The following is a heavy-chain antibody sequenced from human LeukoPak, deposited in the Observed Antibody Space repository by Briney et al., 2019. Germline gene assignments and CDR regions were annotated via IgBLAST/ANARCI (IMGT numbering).Heavy chain of an antibody. Sequence: SETLSLTCAVYGESFSGYYWTWIRQSPGKGLEWIGEINPGGSTYFNPSLKSRLTISRDTSKNQFSLRLSSVTAADTGIYYCARGRQEISMIIVVMTAVSYYLDAWGKGTTVTVS. D-gene: IGHD3-22*01. CDR2: INPGGST. CDR3: ARGRQEISMIIVVMTAVSYYLDA. CDR1: GESFSGYY. V-gene: IGHV4-34*01. J-gene: IGHJ6*03.